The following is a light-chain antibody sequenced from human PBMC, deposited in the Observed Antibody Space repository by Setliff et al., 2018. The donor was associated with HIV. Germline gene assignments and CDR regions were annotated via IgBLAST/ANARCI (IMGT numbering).Light chain of an antibody. CDR2: EIS. Sequence: QSALTQPASVSGSPGQSITISCTGTSSDIGSYILVSWYQQHPGRAPKLIVYEISKRPSGVSHRFSASKSGNTASLTISGLQAEDEADYYCCSYAGSTTYVFGTGTRSPS. CDR1: SSDIGSYIL. J-gene: IGLJ1*01. CDR3: CSYAGSTTYV. V-gene: IGLV2-23*02.